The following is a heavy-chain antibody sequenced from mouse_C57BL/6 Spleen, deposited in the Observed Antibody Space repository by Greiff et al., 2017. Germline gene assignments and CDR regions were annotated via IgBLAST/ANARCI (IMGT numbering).Heavy chain of an antibody. CDR3: AREYYYSNYGY. CDR1: GFTFSSYT. J-gene: IGHJ2*01. Sequence: EVKLVESGGGLVKPGGSLKLSCAASGFTFSSYTMSWVRQTPEKRLEWVATISGGGGNTYYPDSVKGRFTISRDNAKNTLYLQMSSLRSEDTALYYCAREYYYSNYGYWGQGTTLTVSS. D-gene: IGHD2-5*01. CDR2: ISGGGGNT. V-gene: IGHV5-9*01.